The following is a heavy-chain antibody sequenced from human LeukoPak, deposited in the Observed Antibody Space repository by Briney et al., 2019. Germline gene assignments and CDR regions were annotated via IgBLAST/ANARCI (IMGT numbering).Heavy chain of an antibody. CDR1: GFTFSSYG. J-gene: IGHJ3*02. CDR3: ASPLRGAFDI. D-gene: IGHD3-10*01. CDR2: ISYDGSNK. V-gene: IGHV3-30*03. Sequence: GGSLRLSCAASGFTFSSYGMHWVRQAPGKGLEWVAVISYDGSNKYYADSVKGRFTISRDNSKNTLYLQMNSLRAEDTAVYYCASPLRGAFDIWGQGTMVTVSS.